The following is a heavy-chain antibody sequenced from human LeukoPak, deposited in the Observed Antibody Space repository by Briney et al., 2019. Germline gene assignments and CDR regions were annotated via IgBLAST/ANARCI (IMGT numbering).Heavy chain of an antibody. D-gene: IGHD6-13*01. CDR1: GYTFTDYY. CDR3: ARIRYSSSWYSLGY. Sequence: ASVKVSCKASGYTFTDYYIHWVRQAPGQGLEWMGWINPNSGGTNYAQKFQGRVTMTRDTSISTAYMELSRLRSDDTAVYYCARIRYSSSWYSLGYWGQGTLVTVSS. J-gene: IGHJ4*02. V-gene: IGHV1-2*02. CDR2: INPNSGGT.